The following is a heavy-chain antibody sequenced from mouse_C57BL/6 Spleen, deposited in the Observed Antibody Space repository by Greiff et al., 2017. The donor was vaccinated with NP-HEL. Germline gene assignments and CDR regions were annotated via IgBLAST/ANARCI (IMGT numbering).Heavy chain of an antibody. D-gene: IGHD2-5*01. J-gene: IGHJ3*01. V-gene: IGHV1-55*01. CDR1: GYTFTSYW. Sequence: QVHVKQPGAELVKPGASVKMSCKASGYTFTSYWITWVKQRPGQGLEWIGDIYPGSGSTNYNEKFKSKATLTVDTSSSTAYMQLSSLTSEDSAFYYCARHYSNGGFAYWGQGTLVTVSA. CDR2: IYPGSGST. CDR3: ARHYSNGGFAY.